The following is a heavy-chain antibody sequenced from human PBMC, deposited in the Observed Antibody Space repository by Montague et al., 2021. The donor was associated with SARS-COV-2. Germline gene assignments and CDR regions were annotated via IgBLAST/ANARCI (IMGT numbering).Heavy chain of an antibody. D-gene: IGHD1-14*01. CDR3: ARINPTGVDF. J-gene: IGHJ4*02. CDR2: ISYTGST. CDR1: GGSISTFY. Sequence: SETLSLTCTVSGGSISTFYWTWIRSPPGKELDWIGSISYTGSTNYNPSLKSRVAISVDTSKNQFSLKLTSVTAADTAFYYCARINPTGVDFWGQGTLVTVSS. V-gene: IGHV4-59*12.